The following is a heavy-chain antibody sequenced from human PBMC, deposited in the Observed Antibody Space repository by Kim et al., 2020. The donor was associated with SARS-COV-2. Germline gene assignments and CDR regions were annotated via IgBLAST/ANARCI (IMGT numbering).Heavy chain of an antibody. Sequence: SETLSLTCTVSGGSISNYYWSWIRQPPGKGLEWIGFSHYSGTTEYNASLKSRVTISVDTDKNQISLKVTSVTAADTAVYYCARLWSGRDSSGWEYYQGLDVWGQGTTVTVSS. J-gene: IGHJ6*02. D-gene: IGHD6-19*01. CDR3: ARLWSGRDSSGWEYYQGLDV. V-gene: IGHV4-59*08. CDR1: GGSISNYY. CDR2: SHYSGTT.